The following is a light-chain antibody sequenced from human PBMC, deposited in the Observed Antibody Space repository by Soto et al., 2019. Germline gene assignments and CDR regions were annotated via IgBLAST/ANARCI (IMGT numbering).Light chain of an antibody. Sequence: SEMSQSPSSLSAALGDTVSITCRASQGISTLLAWYQQKPGKAPKSLIYFASSLQSGVPSRFTGSGSGIDFTLTISSLQPEDFATYYCQQFHSYPITFGQGTRLEIK. V-gene: IGKV1D-16*01. CDR1: QGISTL. J-gene: IGKJ5*01. CDR3: QQFHSYPIT. CDR2: FAS.